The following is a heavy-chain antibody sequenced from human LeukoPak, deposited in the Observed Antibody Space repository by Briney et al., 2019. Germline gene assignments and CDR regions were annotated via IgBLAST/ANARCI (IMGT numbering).Heavy chain of an antibody. D-gene: IGHD4-17*01. Sequence: SVKVSCKTSGGTFNNSAIRWVRQAPGQGLEWLGGIMPLFGTAGYAQKFQGRVTITKDESTRTVYLELTSLTSDDTAVYYCARDVHGDYGSGWFDPWGQGTLVSVSS. V-gene: IGHV1-69*05. CDR1: GGTFNNSA. J-gene: IGHJ5*02. CDR2: IMPLFGTA. CDR3: ARDVHGDYGSGWFDP.